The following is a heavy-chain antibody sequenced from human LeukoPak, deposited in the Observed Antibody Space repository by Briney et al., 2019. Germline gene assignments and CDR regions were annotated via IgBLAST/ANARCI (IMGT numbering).Heavy chain of an antibody. Sequence: SETLSLTCAVYGGSFSRYSWSWVRQPPGKGLEWIGYIYYSGSTNYNPSLKSRVTISVDTSKNQFSLKLSSVTAADTAVYYCARVVDSSGYLTFDYWGQGTLVTVSS. CDR2: IYYSGST. CDR1: GGSFSRYS. V-gene: IGHV4-59*01. CDR3: ARVVDSSGYLTFDY. D-gene: IGHD3-22*01. J-gene: IGHJ4*02.